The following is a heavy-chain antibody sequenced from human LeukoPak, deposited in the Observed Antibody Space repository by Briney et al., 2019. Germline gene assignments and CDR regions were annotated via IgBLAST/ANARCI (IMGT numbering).Heavy chain of an antibody. CDR1: GFTFSSYG. D-gene: IGHD3-16*01. CDR3: AKAGLTDYVWGSSPAGTHFDS. CDR2: IRYDGSNK. Sequence: GGSLRLSCAASGFTFSSYGMHWVRQAPGKGLEWVAFIRYDGSNKDYADSVKGRFTISRDNSKNTLYLQRTSLRAEDTAVYYCAKAGLTDYVWGSSPAGTHFDSWGQGNLVTASS. V-gene: IGHV3-30*02. J-gene: IGHJ5*01.